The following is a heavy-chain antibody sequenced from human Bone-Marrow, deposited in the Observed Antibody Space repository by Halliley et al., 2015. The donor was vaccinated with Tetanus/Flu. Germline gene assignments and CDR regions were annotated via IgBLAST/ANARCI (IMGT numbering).Heavy chain of an antibody. CDR3: ARESDGMDV. CDR2: LYDTGNP. V-gene: IGHV4-30-2*01. J-gene: IGHJ6*02. Sequence: PGRGLRWIGSLYDTGNPYYTPSLNSRVTMSVDRYNNEFSLKLRSVTAADTAVYYCARESDGMDVWGQGIKVTVSS.